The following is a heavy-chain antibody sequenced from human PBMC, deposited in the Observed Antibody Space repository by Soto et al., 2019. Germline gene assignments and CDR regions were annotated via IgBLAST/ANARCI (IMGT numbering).Heavy chain of an antibody. CDR3: AKERKEWLSQSYYFDY. V-gene: IGHV3-23*01. D-gene: IGHD3-3*01. CDR1: RFTFSSYA. J-gene: IGHJ4*02. CDR2: ISGSGDNT. Sequence: GGSLRLSCAASRFTFSSYAMSWVRQAPGKGLEWVSAISGSGDNTYYADSVKGRFTISRDNSKNTLFLQMNSLRADDTAVYYCAKERKEWLSQSYYFDYWGQGTLVTVSS.